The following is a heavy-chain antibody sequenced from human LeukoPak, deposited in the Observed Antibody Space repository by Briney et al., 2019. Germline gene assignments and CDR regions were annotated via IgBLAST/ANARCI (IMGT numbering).Heavy chain of an antibody. J-gene: IGHJ3*02. Sequence: PSETLSLTCAVSGGSISSGGYSWSWIRQPPGKGLEWIGYIYHSGSTYYNPSLKSRVTISVDRSKNQFSLKLSSVTAADTAVYYCASYGDNSWDAFDIWGQGTMVTVSS. CDR2: IYHSGST. CDR3: ASYGDNSWDAFDI. V-gene: IGHV4-30-2*01. D-gene: IGHD4-23*01. CDR1: GGSISSGGYS.